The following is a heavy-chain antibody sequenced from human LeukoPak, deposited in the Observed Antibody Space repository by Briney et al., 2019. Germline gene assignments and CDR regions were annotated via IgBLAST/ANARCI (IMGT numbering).Heavy chain of an antibody. D-gene: IGHD5-24*01. CDR3: ATLDGYNLGLSY. CDR1: GGYISSYY. Sequence: SETLSLTCTVSGGYISSYYWSWIRQPPGKGLEWIGYIYYSGSTNYNPSLKSRVTISVDTSKNQFSLKLSSVTAADTAVYYYATLDGYNLGLSYWGQGTLVTVSS. CDR2: IYYSGST. J-gene: IGHJ4*02. V-gene: IGHV4-59*08.